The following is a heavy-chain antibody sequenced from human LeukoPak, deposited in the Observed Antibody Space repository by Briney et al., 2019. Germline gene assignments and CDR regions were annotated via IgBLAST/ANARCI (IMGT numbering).Heavy chain of an antibody. D-gene: IGHD3-22*01. V-gene: IGHV3-53*01. CDR2: IYSDGST. J-gene: IGHJ4*02. CDR1: GFTVSSNY. CDR3: ASLSSGYYFPDDY. Sequence: GGSLRLSCAASGFTVSSNYMNWVRQAPGKGLEWVSLIYSDGSTYYADSVKGRFIISRDSSKNTLYLQMNSPRAEDTAVYYCASLSSGYYFPDDYWGQGTLVTVSS.